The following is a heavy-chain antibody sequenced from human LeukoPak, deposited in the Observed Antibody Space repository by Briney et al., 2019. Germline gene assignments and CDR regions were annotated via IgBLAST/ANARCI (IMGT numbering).Heavy chain of an antibody. J-gene: IGHJ5*02. CDR3: ARERITIIGRNWFDP. D-gene: IGHD3-10*02. CDR1: GYTFTGYY. Sequence: ASVTVSFKGSGYTFTGYYMHWVRQAPGQGLEWMGWINPNSGGTNYAQKFQGRVTMTRDTSISTAYMELSRLRSDDTAVYYCARERITIIGRNWFDPWGQGTLVTVPS. V-gene: IGHV1-2*02. CDR2: INPNSGGT.